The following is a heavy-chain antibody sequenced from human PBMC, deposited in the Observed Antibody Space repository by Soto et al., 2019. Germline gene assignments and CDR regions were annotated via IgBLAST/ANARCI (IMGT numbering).Heavy chain of an antibody. CDR2: VSATGGNI. Sequence: EVQLLESGGGLARPGGSLRLSCVASGVTFSDYAMRWVRQAPGKGLEWVATVSATGGNIEETDSLKGRFTISRDNSKNTLDLQLNGLTSDDTAVHYCAKVAGGLGYFDLWGRGTLVTVSS. CDR3: AKVAGGLGYFDL. J-gene: IGHJ2*01. CDR1: GVTFSDYA. V-gene: IGHV3-23*01. D-gene: IGHD3-16*01.